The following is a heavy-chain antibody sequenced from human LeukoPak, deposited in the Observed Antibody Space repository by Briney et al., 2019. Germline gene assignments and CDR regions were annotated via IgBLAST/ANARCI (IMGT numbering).Heavy chain of an antibody. CDR1: GFTFSSYA. CDR3: AKDAPQPYYYDSSGFSLRYFQH. J-gene: IGHJ1*01. CDR2: ISGSGGST. D-gene: IGHD3-22*01. Sequence: PGGSLRLSCAASGFTFSSYAMSWVRQAPGKGLEWVSAISGSGGSTYYADSVKGRFTISRDNSKNTLYLQMNSLRAEDMAVYYCAKDAPQPYYYDSSGFSLRYFQHWGQGTLVTVSS. V-gene: IGHV3-23*01.